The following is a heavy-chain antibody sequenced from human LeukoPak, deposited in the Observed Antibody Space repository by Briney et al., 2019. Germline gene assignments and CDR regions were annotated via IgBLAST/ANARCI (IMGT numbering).Heavy chain of an antibody. J-gene: IGHJ3*01. CDR3: TTWDGVN. V-gene: IGHV3-15*01. CDR1: GFTFSNAL. Sequence: PGGSLRLSCAASGFTFSNALMTWVRQAPGKGLEWVGHIKSRTDGGTTDCAAPLKGRFTISRDDSKNILCLQMNSLKTDDTAVYYCTTWDGVNWGQGTMVTVSS. D-gene: IGHD1-26*01. CDR2: IKSRTDGGTT.